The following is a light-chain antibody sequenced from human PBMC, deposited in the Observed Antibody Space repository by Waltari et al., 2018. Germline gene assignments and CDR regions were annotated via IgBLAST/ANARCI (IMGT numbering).Light chain of an antibody. V-gene: IGKV3-20*01. Sequence: DIVLTQSQGTLSLSSGERDTLSCRASQSVSSSYLAWYQQKPGQAPRLLIYGASSRATGIPDRFSGSESGTDFTLTISRLEPEDFAVYYCQQYGSSLLTFGGGTKVEIK. CDR3: QQYGSSLLT. CDR2: GAS. J-gene: IGKJ4*01. CDR1: QSVSSSY.